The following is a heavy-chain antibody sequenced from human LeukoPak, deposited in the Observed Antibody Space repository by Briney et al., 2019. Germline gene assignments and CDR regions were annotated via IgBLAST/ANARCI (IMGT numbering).Heavy chain of an antibody. CDR3: ARAHLYSSNWYVRFGP. Sequence: GESLKISCKGSGYSFTSYWIARVRQMPGKSLEWMGIIYPGDFDTRYSPSFQGQVPISADKSISTAYMQWSSLKASDSAMYYCARAHLYSSNWYVRFGPWGQGTLVTISS. CDR2: IYPGDFDT. V-gene: IGHV5-51*01. D-gene: IGHD6-13*01. J-gene: IGHJ5*02. CDR1: GYSFTSYW.